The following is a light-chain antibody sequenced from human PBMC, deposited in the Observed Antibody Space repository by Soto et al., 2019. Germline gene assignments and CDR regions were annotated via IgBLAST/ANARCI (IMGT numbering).Light chain of an antibody. CDR1: QSVNSNY. V-gene: IGKV3-20*01. CDR3: QQYGPSLIT. J-gene: IGKJ5*01. CDR2: GVS. Sequence: EIVMTQSPATLSVSPGERATLSCRASQSVNSNYLAWYQQKPGQAPRLLMYGVSSRATGIPDRFTGSGSGADFTLTISRLEPEDFAVYYCQQYGPSLITFGQGTRLEIK.